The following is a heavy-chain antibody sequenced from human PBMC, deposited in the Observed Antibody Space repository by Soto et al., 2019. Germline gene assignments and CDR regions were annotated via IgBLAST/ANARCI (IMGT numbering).Heavy chain of an antibody. Sequence: QVQLVQSGAEVKKPGASVKVSCKASGDTFTDYYIHWVRQAPGQGLEWMGTVNPSGGHTTYAQHFLGRTTTPXAXSXXTLYMELTSLTSEATAVYYCARGLPVVVVTAALDYWGQGPLVTVSS. V-gene: IGHV1-46*01. D-gene: IGHD2-21*02. J-gene: IGHJ4*02. CDR1: GDTFTDYY. CDR3: ARGLPVVVVTAALDY. CDR2: VNPSGGHT.